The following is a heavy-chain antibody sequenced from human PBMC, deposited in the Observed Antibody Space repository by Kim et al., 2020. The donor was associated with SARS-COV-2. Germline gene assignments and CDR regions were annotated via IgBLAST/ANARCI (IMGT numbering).Heavy chain of an antibody. J-gene: IGHJ6*02. Sequence: GGSLRLSCAASGFTFSSYGMHWVRQAPGKGLEWVAVIWYDGSNKYYADSVKGRFTISRDNSKNTLYLQMNSLRAEDTAVYYCARGGVLYGVTATPYGMDVWGQGTTVTVSS. CDR2: IWYDGSNK. CDR3: ARGGVLYGVTATPYGMDV. CDR1: GFTFSSYG. V-gene: IGHV3-33*01. D-gene: IGHD2-21*02.